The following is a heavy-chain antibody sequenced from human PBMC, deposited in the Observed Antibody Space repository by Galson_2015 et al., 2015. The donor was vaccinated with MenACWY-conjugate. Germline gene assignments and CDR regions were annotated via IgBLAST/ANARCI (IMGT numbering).Heavy chain of an antibody. CDR2: FDPEDGKT. CDR3: AIVRMGYCHGGTCHGLDV. Sequence: SVKVSCKVSGHSLSDLSMHWVRQAPGRGLEWMGGFDPEDGKTIYAEKFQGRVTTTEDTSTDTVYMELTSLTSEDTAVYFCAIVRMGYCHGGTCHGLDVWGQGTTVTVSS. J-gene: IGHJ6*02. D-gene: IGHD2-15*01. V-gene: IGHV1-24*01. CDR1: GHSLSDLS.